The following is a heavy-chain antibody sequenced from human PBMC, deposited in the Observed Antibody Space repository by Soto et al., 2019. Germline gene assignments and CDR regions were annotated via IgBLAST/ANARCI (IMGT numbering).Heavy chain of an antibody. CDR1: GGSICSGGYY. J-gene: IGHJ4*02. Sequence: PSETLSLTCTVSGGSICSGGYYWSWIRQHPGKGLEWIGYIYYSGSTYYNPSLKSRVTISVDTSKNQFSLKLSSVTAADTAVYYCARDRPEGTHRPLGYFDYWGQGTLVTVSS. V-gene: IGHV4-31*02. CDR2: IYYSGST. D-gene: IGHD1-1*01. CDR3: ARDRPEGTHRPLGYFDY.